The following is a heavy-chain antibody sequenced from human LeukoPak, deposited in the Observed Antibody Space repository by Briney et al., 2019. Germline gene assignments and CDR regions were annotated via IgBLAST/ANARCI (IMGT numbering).Heavy chain of an antibody. J-gene: IGHJ4*02. CDR3: ARAKIVGATTPFDY. CDR1: GGSFSGYY. CDR2: INHSGST. Sequence: SETLSLTCAVYGGSFSGYYWSWIRQPPGKGLEWIGEINHSGSTNYNPSLKSRVTISVDTSKNQFSLKLGSVTAADTAVYYCARAKIVGATTPFDYWGQGTLVTVSS. D-gene: IGHD1-26*01. V-gene: IGHV4-34*01.